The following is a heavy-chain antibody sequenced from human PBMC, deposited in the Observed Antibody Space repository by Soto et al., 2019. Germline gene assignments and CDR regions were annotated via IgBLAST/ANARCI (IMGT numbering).Heavy chain of an antibody. J-gene: IGHJ4*02. V-gene: IGHV3-23*01. D-gene: IGHD3-3*01. CDR1: GFTFSSYA. Sequence: EVQLLESGGGLVQPGGSLRLSCAASGFTFSSYAMSWVRQAPGKGLEWVSAISGSGGSTYYADSVKGRFTISRDNSKNTLYLQMNSLRAEDTAVYYCAKSVLRFLEWSGPFDYWGQGTLVTVSS. CDR3: AKSVLRFLEWSGPFDY. CDR2: ISGSGGST.